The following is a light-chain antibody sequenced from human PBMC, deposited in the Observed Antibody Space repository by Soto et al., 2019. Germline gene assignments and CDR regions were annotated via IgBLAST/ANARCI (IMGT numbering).Light chain of an antibody. V-gene: IGKV3-15*01. Sequence: EIVMTQSAATLSASPGERATLSCRASQGVRSNLAWYQQKPGQAPRLLIYVASTRAIGIPARFSGSGSGTEFTLSIGSLQSEDFAVYYCQQYNTWPPTFGQGTRV. CDR3: QQYNTWPPT. CDR2: VAS. CDR1: QGVRSN. J-gene: IGKJ1*01.